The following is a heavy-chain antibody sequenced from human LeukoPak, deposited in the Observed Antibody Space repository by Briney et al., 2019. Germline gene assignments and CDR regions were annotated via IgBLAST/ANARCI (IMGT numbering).Heavy chain of an antibody. CDR2: IKQDGSEK. Sequence: PGGSLRLSCAASGFTFSNYWMSWVRQAPGKGLEWVANIKQDGSEKSYVDSVKGRFTISRDNAKNSLYLQVNSLRAEDTAVYYCARDEYSGSCSGGSYFDYWGQGTLVTVSS. CDR3: ARDEYSGSCSGGSYFDY. D-gene: IGHD1-26*01. J-gene: IGHJ4*02. CDR1: GFTFSNYW. V-gene: IGHV3-7*01.